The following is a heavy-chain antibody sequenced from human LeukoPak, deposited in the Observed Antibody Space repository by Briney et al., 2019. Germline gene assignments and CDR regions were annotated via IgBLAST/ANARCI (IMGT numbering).Heavy chain of an antibody. D-gene: IGHD3-10*01. CDR3: ARRKLLWFGESLHSPPDY. Sequence: PSETLSLTCAVYGGSFSGYYWSWIRQPPGKGLEWIGEINHSGSTNYNPSLKSRVTISVDTSKNQFSLKLSSVTAADTAVYYCARRKLLWFGESLHSPPDYWGQGTLVTVSS. CDR1: GGSFSGYY. CDR2: INHSGST. J-gene: IGHJ4*02. V-gene: IGHV4-34*01.